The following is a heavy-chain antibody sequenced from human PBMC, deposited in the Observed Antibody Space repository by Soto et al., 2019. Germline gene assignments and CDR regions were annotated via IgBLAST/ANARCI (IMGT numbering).Heavy chain of an antibody. CDR1: GDSISSYS. J-gene: IGHJ5*02. CDR3: ARLIPITGICDWFYT. D-gene: IGHD1-20*01. V-gene: IGHV4-59*01. CDR2: IFYSGIT. Sequence: QVQLQESGPGLVKPSETLSLTCTASGDSISSYSWTWIRQPPGKGLEWMGYIFYSGITNYNPSRKSRSCMSPDRCKNQLPLSLKSVTAADTAVYYCARLIPITGICDWFYTSGQGARVTVS.